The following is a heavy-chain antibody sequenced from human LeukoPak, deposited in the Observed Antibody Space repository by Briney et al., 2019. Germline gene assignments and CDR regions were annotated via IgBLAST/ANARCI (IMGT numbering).Heavy chain of an antibody. D-gene: IGHD3-10*01. CDR2: ISSSGSTL. Sequence: GGSLRLSCAASGFTFSSYEMNWVRQAPGKGLEWASYISSSGSTLYFADSVKGRFTISRDNAKNSLYLQMNSLRAEDTAVYYCARDYYGSGSTFDYWGQGTLVTVSS. J-gene: IGHJ4*02. V-gene: IGHV3-48*03. CDR3: ARDYYGSGSTFDY. CDR1: GFTFSSYE.